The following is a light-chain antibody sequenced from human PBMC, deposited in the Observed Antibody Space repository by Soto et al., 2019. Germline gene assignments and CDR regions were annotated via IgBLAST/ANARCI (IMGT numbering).Light chain of an antibody. CDR1: SRDVGGYNY. V-gene: IGLV2-14*01. CDR3: SSSTSSSTGPYV. Sequence: QSALTQPASVSGSPGQSITISCTGTSRDVGGYNYVSWYQQHPGQAPKLMMYDVSNLPSGVSNRFSGSKSGNTASLTISGLQAEDEADYYCSSSTSSSTGPYVVGTGTKVTVL. J-gene: IGLJ1*01. CDR2: DVS.